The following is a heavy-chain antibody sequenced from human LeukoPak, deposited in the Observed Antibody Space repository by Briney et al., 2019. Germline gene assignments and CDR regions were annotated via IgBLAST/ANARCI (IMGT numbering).Heavy chain of an antibody. CDR2: IYSDGST. CDR1: GFTVSSNY. Sequence: GGSLRLSCAASGFTVSSNYMSWVRQAPGKGLEWVSVIYSDGSTYYADSVKGRFTISRDNSMHTLYLQMNSLRVEDTAVYYCARGSHWKGLDYWGQGTLVTVSS. D-gene: IGHD1-1*01. J-gene: IGHJ4*02. V-gene: IGHV3-66*01. CDR3: ARGSHWKGLDY.